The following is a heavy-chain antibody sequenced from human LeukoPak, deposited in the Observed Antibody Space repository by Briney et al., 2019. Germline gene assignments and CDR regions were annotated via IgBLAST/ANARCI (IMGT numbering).Heavy chain of an antibody. V-gene: IGHV3-30-3*01. CDR2: ISYDGSNK. Sequence: GGSLRLSCAASGFTFSSYAMHWVRQAPGKGLEWVAVISYDGSNKYYADSVKGRFTISRDNSKNTLYLQMNSLRAEDTAVYYCARYRSYSYDSSGAQDWGQGTLVTVSS. D-gene: IGHD3-22*01. J-gene: IGHJ4*02. CDR1: GFTFSSYA. CDR3: ARYRSYSYDSSGAQD.